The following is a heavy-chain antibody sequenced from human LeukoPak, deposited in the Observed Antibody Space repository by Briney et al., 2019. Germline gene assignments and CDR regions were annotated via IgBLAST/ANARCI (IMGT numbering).Heavy chain of an antibody. CDR2: INSDGGGP. Sequence: GGSLTLSCAASGGTISNDWMYWVWKGQGPGKVLISRINSDGGGPIYADSVKGRFTVSRDNAKNTLYLQMNSLRAEDTAVYYCARDVPHNWFDTWGQGTLVTVSS. CDR3: ARDVPHNWFDT. CDR1: GGTISNDW. J-gene: IGHJ5*02. V-gene: IGHV3-74*01.